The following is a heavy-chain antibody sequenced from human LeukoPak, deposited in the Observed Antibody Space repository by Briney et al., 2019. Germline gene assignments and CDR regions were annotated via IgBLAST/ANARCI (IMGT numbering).Heavy chain of an antibody. CDR3: ARALIYNSGTPFDS. CDR2: INPKSGVT. D-gene: IGHD1-1*01. CDR1: GYTFTVYF. J-gene: IGHJ4*02. Sequence: ASVKVSFKASGYTFTVYFMHWVRQAPGQGPEGMGLINPKSGVTRYGQKFQGRVTITRDTSINTVHMELTSLRSDDSAVYYCARALIYNSGTPFDSWGQGTLVTVSS. V-gene: IGHV1-2*02.